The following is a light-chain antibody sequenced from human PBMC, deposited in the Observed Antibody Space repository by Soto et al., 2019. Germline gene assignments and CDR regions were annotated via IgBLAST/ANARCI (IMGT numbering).Light chain of an antibody. V-gene: IGKV3-11*01. CDR3: QQRSNWPPT. J-gene: IGKJ1*01. CDR2: DAS. Sequence: EIVLTQSPATLSLSPGERATLSCRASQSVSSYLAWYQQKPGQAPRLLIYDASNRATGIPARFSGSGSGTDFTLTISILEPEDFAVYYCQQRSNWPPTFGQGTKVDNK. CDR1: QSVSSY.